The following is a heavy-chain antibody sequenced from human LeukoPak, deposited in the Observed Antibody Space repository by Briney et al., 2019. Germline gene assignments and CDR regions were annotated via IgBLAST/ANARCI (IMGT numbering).Heavy chain of an antibody. J-gene: IGHJ5*02. CDR3: ARSRYMAWNWFDP. V-gene: IGHV1-2*02. D-gene: IGHD1-14*01. CDR1: GYTFTGYY. CDR2: INPNSGGT. Sequence: ASVKVSCKASGYTFTGYYMHWVRQAPGQGLEWMGWINPNSGGTNYAQKFQGRVTMTRDTSISTVYMELSRLRSDDTAVYYCARSRYMAWNWFDPWGQGTLVTVSS.